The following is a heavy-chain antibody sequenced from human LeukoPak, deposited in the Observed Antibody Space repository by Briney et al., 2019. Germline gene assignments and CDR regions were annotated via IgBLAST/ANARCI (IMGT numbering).Heavy chain of an antibody. CDR2: IYSGGST. Sequence: GGSLRLSCAASGFTFSSNYMSWVRQAPGKGLEWVSVIYSGGSTYYADSVKGRFTISRDNSKNTLYLQMNSLRAEDTAVYYCARGRGGLYGMDVWGQGTTVTVSS. CDR3: ARGRGGLYGMDV. CDR1: GFTFSSNY. J-gene: IGHJ6*02. D-gene: IGHD3-16*01. V-gene: IGHV3-53*01.